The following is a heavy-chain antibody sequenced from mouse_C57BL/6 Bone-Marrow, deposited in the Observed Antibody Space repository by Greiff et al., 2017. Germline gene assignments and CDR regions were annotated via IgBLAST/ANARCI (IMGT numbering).Heavy chain of an antibody. Sequence: QVQLQQPGAELVMPGASVKLSCKASGYTFTSYWMHWVKQRPGQGLEWIGEIDPSDSYTNYNHKFKGKSTLTVDTSSSTAYMQLSSLTSEDAAVYYCAKARDYYGYAMDYWGQGTSVTVSS. J-gene: IGHJ4*01. D-gene: IGHD1-1*01. CDR2: IDPSDSYT. CDR1: GYTFTSYW. V-gene: IGHV1-69*01. CDR3: AKARDYYGYAMDY.